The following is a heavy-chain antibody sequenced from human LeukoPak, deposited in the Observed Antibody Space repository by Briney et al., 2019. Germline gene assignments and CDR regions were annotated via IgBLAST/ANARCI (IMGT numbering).Heavy chain of an antibody. CDR1: GFTFSSYG. D-gene: IGHD3-10*01. Sequence: PGGSLRLSCAASGFTFSSYGMHWVRQAPGKGREWVAVISYDGSNKYYADSVKGRFTISRDNSKNTLYLQINTLRAEDTAVYYCAKLALGFGDPPDYWGQGTLVTVSS. CDR3: AKLALGFGDPPDY. CDR2: ISYDGSNK. V-gene: IGHV3-30*18. J-gene: IGHJ4*02.